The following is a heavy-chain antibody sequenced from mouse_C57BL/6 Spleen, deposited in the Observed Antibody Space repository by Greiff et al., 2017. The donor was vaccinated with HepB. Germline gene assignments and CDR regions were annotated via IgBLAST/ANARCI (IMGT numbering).Heavy chain of an antibody. CDR3: AREVYYGSSYYFDY. D-gene: IGHD1-1*01. CDR1: GFTFSSYA. Sequence: EVQLVESGGGLVKPGGSLKLSCAASGFTFSSYAMSWVRQTPEKRLEWVATISDGGSYTYYPDNVKGRFTISRDNAKNNLYLQMSHLKSEDTAMYYCAREVYYGSSYYFDYWGQGTTLTVSS. CDR2: ISDGGSYT. V-gene: IGHV5-4*01. J-gene: IGHJ2*01.